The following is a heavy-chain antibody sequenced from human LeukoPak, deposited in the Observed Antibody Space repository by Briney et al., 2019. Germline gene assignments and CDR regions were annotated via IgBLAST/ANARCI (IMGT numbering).Heavy chain of an antibody. CDR3: VRAHHPGGWFDP. Sequence: GGSLRLSCAASGFTFSSSWMTWVRQAPGKGLEWVASINQDGGEIHYVDSVKGRFTISRDNAKNSLYLQMNSLTAGDTAVHYCVRAHHPGGWFDPWGQGTLVTVSS. CDR2: INQDGGEI. V-gene: IGHV3-7*04. D-gene: IGHD3-10*01. CDR1: GFTFSSSW. J-gene: IGHJ5*02.